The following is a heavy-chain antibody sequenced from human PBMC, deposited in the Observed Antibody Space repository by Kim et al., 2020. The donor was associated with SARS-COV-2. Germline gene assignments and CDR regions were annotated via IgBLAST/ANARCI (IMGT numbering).Heavy chain of an antibody. Sequence: GGSLRLSCAASGFTFSSYWMSWVRQAPGKGLEWVANIKQDGSEKYYVDSVKGRFTISRDNAKNSLYLQMNSLRAEDTAVYYCARDVYSYGYYYGMDVWGQGTTVTVSS. D-gene: IGHD5-18*01. J-gene: IGHJ6*02. CDR1: GFTFSSYW. CDR2: IKQDGSEK. V-gene: IGHV3-7*01. CDR3: ARDVYSYGYYYGMDV.